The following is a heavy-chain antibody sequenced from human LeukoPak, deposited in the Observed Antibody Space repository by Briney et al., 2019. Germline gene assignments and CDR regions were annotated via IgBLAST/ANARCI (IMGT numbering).Heavy chain of an antibody. D-gene: IGHD3-16*02. J-gene: IGHJ4*02. Sequence: VASVKVSCKASGYTFSAYCMHWVRQAPGQGLEWMGWINTNTGNPAYAQGFTGRFVFSLDTSVSTAYLQISSLEADDTAVYYCARAYQPLGGLSFPDYWGQGTLVTVSS. CDR3: ARAYQPLGGLSFPDY. CDR2: INTNTGNP. CDR1: GYTFSAYC. V-gene: IGHV7-4-1*02.